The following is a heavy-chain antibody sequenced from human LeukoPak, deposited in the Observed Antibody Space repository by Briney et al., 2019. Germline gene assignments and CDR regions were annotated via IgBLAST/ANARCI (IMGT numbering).Heavy chain of an antibody. D-gene: IGHD3-10*01. J-gene: IGHJ4*02. CDR1: GGSMSSYY. Sequence: PSETLSLTCTVSGGSMSSYYWSWIRQPPGKGLEWIGYIFNSGNANYNPSLKSRVTISVDTSKSQFSLRLSSVTAADTAVYYCAREGGVRVLDYWGQGTLVTVSS. CDR2: IFNSGNA. V-gene: IGHV4-59*12. CDR3: AREGGVRVLDY.